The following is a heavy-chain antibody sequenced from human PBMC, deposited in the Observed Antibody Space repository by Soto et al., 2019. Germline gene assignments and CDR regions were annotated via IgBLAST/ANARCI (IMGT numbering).Heavy chain of an antibody. V-gene: IGHV3-30-3*01. CDR2: ISYDGSNK. J-gene: IGHJ4*02. CDR1: GFTFSSYA. D-gene: IGHD5-18*01. Sequence: GGSLRLSCAASGFTFSSYAMHWVRQAPGKGLEWVAVISYDGSNKYYADSVKGRFTISRDNSKNTLYLQMNSLRAEDTAVYYCARNPRVIQLWFDYWGQGTLVTVSS. CDR3: ARNPRVIQLWFDY.